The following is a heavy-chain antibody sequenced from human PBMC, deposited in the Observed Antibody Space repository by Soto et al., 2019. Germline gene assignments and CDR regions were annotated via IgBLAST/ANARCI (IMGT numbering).Heavy chain of an antibody. CDR3: AKGGDCDVLTDRGPFES. CDR2: INWNSGNI. J-gene: IGHJ4*02. V-gene: IGHV3-9*01. D-gene: IGHD3-9*01. CDR1: GFTFDDYA. Sequence: GGSLRLSCAASGFTFDDYAMPWVRQAPGKGLEWVSGINWNSGNIRYADSVKGRFTISRDNAKNSLYLQMNSLRAEDTALYYCAKGGDCDVLTDRGPFESWGQGTLVTVSS.